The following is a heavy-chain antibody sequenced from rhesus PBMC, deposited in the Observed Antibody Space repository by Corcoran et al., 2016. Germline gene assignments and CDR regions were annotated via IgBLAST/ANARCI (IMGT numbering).Heavy chain of an antibody. Sequence: QLQLQESGPGLVKPSETLSLTCAVSGYSISSGYGWSWIRQPPGKGLEWIVYISYSGSTSYNPSLKSRFTISRDTSKNQVSLKLSSVTAADTAVYDCARGNRIQNPLDYFDYWGQGVLVTVSS. D-gene: IGHD4-23*01. CDR1: GYSISSGYG. CDR3: ARGNRIQNPLDYFDY. V-gene: IGHV4-122*02. CDR2: ISYSGST. J-gene: IGHJ4*01.